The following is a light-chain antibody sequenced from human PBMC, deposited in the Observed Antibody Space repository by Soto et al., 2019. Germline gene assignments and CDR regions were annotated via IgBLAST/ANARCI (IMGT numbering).Light chain of an antibody. V-gene: IGLV3-21*04. CDR1: SIGGEG. Sequence: SYELTQPPSVSVAPGETARITCGGNSIGGEGVHWYQQKPGQAPVLIIFYNTDRPSGIPERFSGSNSGNTATLTISRVEAGDEADYYCQVWDSTSNPVEFGGGTKLTVL. CDR2: YNT. J-gene: IGLJ3*02. CDR3: QVWDSTSNPVE.